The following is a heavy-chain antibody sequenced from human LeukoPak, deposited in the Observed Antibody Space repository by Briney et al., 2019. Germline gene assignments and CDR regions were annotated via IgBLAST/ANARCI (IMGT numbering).Heavy chain of an antibody. CDR1: GFTFSDYY. CDR3: AKDYSSSSLSRWFDP. Sequence: GGSLRLSCAASGFTFSDYYMSWIRQAPGKGLEWVSAISGSGGSTYYADSVKGRFTISRDNSKNTLYLQMNSLRAEDTAVYYCAKDYSSSSLSRWFDPWGQGTLVTVSS. CDR2: ISGSGGST. D-gene: IGHD6-6*01. J-gene: IGHJ5*02. V-gene: IGHV3-23*01.